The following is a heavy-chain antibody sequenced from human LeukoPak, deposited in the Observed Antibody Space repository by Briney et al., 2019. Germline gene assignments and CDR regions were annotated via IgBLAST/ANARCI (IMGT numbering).Heavy chain of an antibody. V-gene: IGHV3-74*01. CDR1: GFTFSNYW. D-gene: IGHD1/OR15-1a*01. CDR2: INSDGSST. J-gene: IGHJ3*02. CDR3: ARNKRADI. Sequence: PGGSLRLSCAASGFTFSNYWMHWVRQAPGSGLVWVSRINSDGSSTSYADSVKGRFTISRDNAKNTLYLQMNSLRAEDTAVYYCARNKRADIWGQGTMVTVSS.